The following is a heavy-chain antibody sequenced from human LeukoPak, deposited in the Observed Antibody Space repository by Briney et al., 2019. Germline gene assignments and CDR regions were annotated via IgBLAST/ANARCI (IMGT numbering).Heavy chain of an antibody. CDR3: AKGTQQSGFQH. V-gene: IGHV3-23*01. Sequence: GGTLRLSCAASGFTFSSYGMSWVRQAPGKGLEWVSAISGSGASTYYADSVKGRFTISRDNSKNTLYLHMNSLRAEDTAIYYCAKGTQQSGFQHWGQGTLVTVSS. CDR1: GFTFSSYG. J-gene: IGHJ1*01. CDR2: ISGSGAST. D-gene: IGHD5-18*01.